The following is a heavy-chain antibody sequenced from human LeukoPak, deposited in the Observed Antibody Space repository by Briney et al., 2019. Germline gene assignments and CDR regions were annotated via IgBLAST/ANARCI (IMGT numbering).Heavy chain of an antibody. Sequence: SETLSLTRTVSGDSISSSNYYWTWGRHPPGKGLEWIVTIHHSGTTYYSPSLKSRVTISADTPNNQFSLKLTFVSAADTAVYYCARYSRSTGFDSWGQGTQVTVSS. D-gene: IGHD4-11*01. CDR2: IHHSGTT. CDR1: GDSISSSNYY. J-gene: IGHJ4*02. CDR3: ARYSRSTGFDS. V-gene: IGHV4-39*01.